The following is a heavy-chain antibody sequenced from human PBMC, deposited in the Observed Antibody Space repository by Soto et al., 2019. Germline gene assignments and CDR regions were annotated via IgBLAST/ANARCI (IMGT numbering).Heavy chain of an antibody. CDR1: GFTFTYYA. V-gene: IGHV3-23*01. CDR2: ISANGQGI. J-gene: IGHJ6*02. Sequence: EVQLLESGGGLVQPGGSLRLSCTASGFTFTYYAFSWVRQAPGKGLEWVSAISANGQGIYYADSVRGRFTISRDNSKNTVFLQMTGLRREDTAVYYCAKGAGDRLSLGMDVWGQGTTVTVSS. CDR3: AKGAGDRLSLGMDV. D-gene: IGHD1-26*01.